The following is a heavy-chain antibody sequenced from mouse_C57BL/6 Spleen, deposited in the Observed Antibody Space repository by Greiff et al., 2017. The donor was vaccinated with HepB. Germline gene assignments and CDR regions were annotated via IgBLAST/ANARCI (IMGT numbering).Heavy chain of an antibody. D-gene: IGHD1-1*01. Sequence: QVQLQQPGAELVMPGASVKLSCKASGYTFTSYWMHWVKQRPGQGLEWIGEIDPSDSYTNYNQKFKGKSTLTVDKSSSTAYMQLSSLTSEDSAVYYCARYYGSSYNYAMGYWGQGTSVTVSS. CDR2: IDPSDSYT. CDR3: ARYYGSSYNYAMGY. V-gene: IGHV1-69*01. J-gene: IGHJ4*01. CDR1: GYTFTSYW.